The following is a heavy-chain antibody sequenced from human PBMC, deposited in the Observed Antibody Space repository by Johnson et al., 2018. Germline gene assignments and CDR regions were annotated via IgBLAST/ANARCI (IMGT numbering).Heavy chain of an antibody. CDR3: ARGGYSYGLKEHYYYYGMDV. D-gene: IGHD5-18*01. CDR1: GGTFSSYA. J-gene: IGHJ6*02. CDR2: IIPIFGTA. V-gene: IGHV1-69*01. Sequence: QVQLVQSGAEVKKPGSSVKVSCKASGGTFSSYAISWVRQAPGQGLEWMGGIIPIFGTANYAQKFQGRVTITADESTSTAYMELGSLRSEDTAVYYCARGGYSYGLKEHYYYYGMDVWGQGTTVTVSS.